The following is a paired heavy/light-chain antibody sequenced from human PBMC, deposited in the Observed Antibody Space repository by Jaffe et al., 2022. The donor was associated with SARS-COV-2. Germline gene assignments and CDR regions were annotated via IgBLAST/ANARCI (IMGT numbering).Light chain of an antibody. V-gene: IGLV2-8*01. J-gene: IGLJ2*01. Sequence: QSALTQPPSASGSPGQSVTISCTGTSSDVGIYNYVSWYQQHPGKAPKLMIYEVNKRPSGVPDRFSGSKSGNTASLTVSGLQAEDEADYYCNSYAGSNNLIFGGGTKLTVL. CDR1: SSDVGIYNY. CDR2: EVN. CDR3: NSYAGSNNLI.
Heavy chain of an antibody. CDR2: INTNTGDP. Sequence: QVQLVQSGSELKKPGASVKVSCKASGYTFTNNAINWVRQAPGQGLEWMGWINTNTGDPIYAQDFRRRFVFSLDTSVSTAYLQISSLKAEDTAVYYCARKFRGAYHFDYWGQGTLVTVSS. J-gene: IGHJ4*02. V-gene: IGHV7-4-1*02. CDR1: GYTFTNNA. D-gene: IGHD3-16*01. CDR3: ARKFRGAYHFDY.